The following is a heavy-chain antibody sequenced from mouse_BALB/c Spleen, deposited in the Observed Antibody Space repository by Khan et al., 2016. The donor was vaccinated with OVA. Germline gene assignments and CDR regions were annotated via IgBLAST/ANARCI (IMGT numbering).Heavy chain of an antibody. CDR1: GYTFTDYN. CDR3: VRSGYGSFAF. CDR2: FFPNSGGS. D-gene: IGHD1-2*01. Sequence: EVQLQESGPEVVKPGASVKISCKASGYTFTDYNMDWLKQRHGKSLEWIGYFFPNSGGSGYNQKFKTKATLTVDISSNTAYMDLRSLTSEDSAGYYCVRSGYGSFAFWGQGTLVTVSA. J-gene: IGHJ3*01. V-gene: IGHV1S29*02.